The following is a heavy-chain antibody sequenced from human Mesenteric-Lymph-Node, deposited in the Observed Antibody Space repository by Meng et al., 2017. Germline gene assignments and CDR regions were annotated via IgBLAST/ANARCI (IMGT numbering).Heavy chain of an antibody. D-gene: IGHD2-21*01. Sequence: VGRGESAEVSVEPGACPIHACGVSGFTFSHAWMYWVRQAPGKGLEWVGRSKSKTDGWTTDYTSPVKGIFTISRDESKNSLFLLMNSLKTEDSAVYYCTTGGIDWSKFDFWGQGTLVTVSS. CDR2: SKSKTDGWTT. CDR3: TTGGIDWSKFDF. CDR1: GFTFSHAW. J-gene: IGHJ4*02. V-gene: IGHV3-15*01.